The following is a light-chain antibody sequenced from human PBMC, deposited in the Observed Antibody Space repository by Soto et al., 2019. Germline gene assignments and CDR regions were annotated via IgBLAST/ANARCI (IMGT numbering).Light chain of an antibody. CDR1: SSDFGTYNL. V-gene: IGLV2-23*01. Sequence: QSALTQPASVSGSPGQSITLSCTGASSDFGTYNLVSWYQQHPGKVPKLIIYEGSKRPSGVSDRFSGSKSGNTASLTISGLQAVDEADYYCCSYEGSSSSVVFGGGTKLTVL. CDR3: CSYEGSSSSVV. CDR2: EGS. J-gene: IGLJ2*01.